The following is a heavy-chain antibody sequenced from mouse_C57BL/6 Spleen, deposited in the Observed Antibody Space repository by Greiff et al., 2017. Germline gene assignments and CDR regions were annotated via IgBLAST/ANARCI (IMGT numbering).Heavy chain of an antibody. CDR1: GYTFTSYW. V-gene: IGHV1-72*01. J-gene: IGHJ2*01. Sequence: QVQLQQPGAELVKPGASVKLSCKASGYTFTSYWMHWVQQRPGRGLEWIGRIDPNSGGTKYNEKFKSKDTLTVDKPSSTAYMQLSSLTSEDSAVXYCARSSAGGGGYFDYWGQGTTLTVSS. D-gene: IGHD1-1*02. CDR3: ARSSAGGGGYFDY. CDR2: IDPNSGGT.